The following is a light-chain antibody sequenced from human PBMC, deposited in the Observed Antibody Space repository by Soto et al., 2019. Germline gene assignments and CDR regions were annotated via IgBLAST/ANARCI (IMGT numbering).Light chain of an antibody. V-gene: IGKV1-16*01. CDR2: AAS. CDR1: QDVSNS. Sequence: DIQMTQSPSSLSASVGDTVTITCRASQDVSNSLAWFQQKPGKAPKSLIYAASTLRSGVPSRFSGSGSGTDFTLTISSLQPEDFATYYCQQYKYYPFTFGPGTKVDIK. CDR3: QQYKYYPFT. J-gene: IGKJ3*01.